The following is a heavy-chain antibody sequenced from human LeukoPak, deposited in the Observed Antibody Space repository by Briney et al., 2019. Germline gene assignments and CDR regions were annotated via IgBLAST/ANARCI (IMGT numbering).Heavy chain of an antibody. CDR2: ISWNSGSI. V-gene: IGHV3-9*01. CDR1: GFTFDDYA. J-gene: IGHJ4*02. CDR3: AKSPLYCSSTSCYPMYYFDY. D-gene: IGHD2-2*01. Sequence: QPGRSLRLSCAASGFTFDDYAMHWVRQAPGQGLEWVSGISWNSGSIGYADSVKGRFTISRDNAKNSLYLQMNSLRAEDAAMYYCAKSPLYCSSTSCYPMYYFDYWGQGTLVTVSS.